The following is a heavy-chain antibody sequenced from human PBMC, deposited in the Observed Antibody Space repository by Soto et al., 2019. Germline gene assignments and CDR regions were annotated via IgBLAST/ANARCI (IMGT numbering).Heavy chain of an antibody. CDR3: ARDGAFGGVIVQYYFDY. D-gene: IGHD3-16*02. Sequence: QVQLVESGGGVVQPGRSLRLSCAASGFTLSSYGMHWVRQAPGKGLEWVAVIWYDGSNKYYADSVKGRFTISRDNSKNTRYLQMNSLRAEDTAVYYCARDGAFGGVIVQYYFDYWGQGTLVTVSS. J-gene: IGHJ4*02. CDR2: IWYDGSNK. CDR1: GFTLSSYG. V-gene: IGHV3-33*01.